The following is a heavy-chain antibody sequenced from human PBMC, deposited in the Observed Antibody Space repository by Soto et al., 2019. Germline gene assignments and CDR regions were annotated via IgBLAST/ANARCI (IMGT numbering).Heavy chain of an antibody. CDR1: GGTFSSYA. J-gene: IGHJ5*02. D-gene: IGHD6-19*01. Sequence: QVQLVQSGAEVKKPGSSVKVSCKASGGTFSSYAISWVRQAPGQGLEWMGGIIPIFGTANYAQKFQGRVTITADESTSTAYMELSSRRSEDTAVYYCARAADSSGWYWLGWFDPWGQGTLVTVSS. CDR3: ARAADSSGWYWLGWFDP. CDR2: IIPIFGTA. V-gene: IGHV1-69*12.